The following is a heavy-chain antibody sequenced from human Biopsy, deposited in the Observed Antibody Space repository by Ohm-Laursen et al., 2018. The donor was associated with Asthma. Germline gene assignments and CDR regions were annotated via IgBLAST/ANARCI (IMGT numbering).Heavy chain of an antibody. J-gene: IGHJ4*02. CDR2: ISYDGSNK. CDR1: GFTFSSYG. Sequence: SLRLSCSASGFTFSSYGMYWVRQAPGKGLEWVAVISYDGSNKYYADSVKGRFTISRDNSKNTLYLQMNSLRDEDTAVYYCARFKRGYSYGYAGVFDYWGQGTLVTVSS. V-gene: IGHV3-30*03. D-gene: IGHD5-18*01. CDR3: ARFKRGYSYGYAGVFDY.